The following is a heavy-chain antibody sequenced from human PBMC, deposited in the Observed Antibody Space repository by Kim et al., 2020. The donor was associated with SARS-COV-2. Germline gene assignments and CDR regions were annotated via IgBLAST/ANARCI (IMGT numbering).Heavy chain of an antibody. CDR2: I. Sequence: IDYADSVKGRFTMSSDNAKNSLYLQMNSLGAEDAAVYYCAREYRTSGFDPWGQGTLVTVSS. CDR3: AREYRTSGFDP. D-gene: IGHD3-10*01. V-gene: IGHV3-48*03. J-gene: IGHJ5*02.